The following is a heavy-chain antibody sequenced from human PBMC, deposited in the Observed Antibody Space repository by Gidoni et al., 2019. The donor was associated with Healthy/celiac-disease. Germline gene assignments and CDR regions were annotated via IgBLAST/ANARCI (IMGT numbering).Heavy chain of an antibody. D-gene: IGHD7-27*01. V-gene: IGHV3-21*01. CDR3: ARGTPTGDRWFDP. Sequence: EVQLVESGGGLVKPGGSLRLSCAASGFTFSSYSMNWVRQAPGKGLEWVSSISSSSSYIYYADSVKGRFTISRDNAKNSLYLQMNSLRAEDTAVYYCARGTPTGDRWFDPWGQGTLVTVSS. J-gene: IGHJ5*02. CDR2: ISSSSSYI. CDR1: GFTFSSYS.